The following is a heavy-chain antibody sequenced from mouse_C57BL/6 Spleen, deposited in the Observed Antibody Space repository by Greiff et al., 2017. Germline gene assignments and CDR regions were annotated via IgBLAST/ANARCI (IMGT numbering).Heavy chain of an antibody. CDR2: IYPGNSDT. CDR1: GYTFTSYW. V-gene: IGHV1-5*01. CDR3: TRGFTTVVATKDYAMDY. Sequence: EVQLQQSGTVLARPGASVKMSCKTSGYTFTSYWMHWVKQRPGQGLEWIGAIYPGNSDTSYNQKFKGKAKLTAVTSASTAYMELSSLTNEDSAVYYCTRGFTTVVATKDYAMDYWGQGTSVTVSS. D-gene: IGHD1-1*01. J-gene: IGHJ4*01.